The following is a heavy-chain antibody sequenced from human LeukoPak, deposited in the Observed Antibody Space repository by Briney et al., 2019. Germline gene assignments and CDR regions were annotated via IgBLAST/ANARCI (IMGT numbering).Heavy chain of an antibody. Sequence: SVKASCKASGGTFSSYAISWGRQAPGQGLEWMGGIIPIFGTANYAQKFQGRVTITADESTSTAYMELSSLRSEDTAVYYCARDSGTPYDYDAFDIWGQGTMVTVSS. CDR1: GGTFSSYA. CDR3: ARDSGTPYDYDAFDI. J-gene: IGHJ3*02. CDR2: IIPIFGTA. D-gene: IGHD5-12*01. V-gene: IGHV1-69*13.